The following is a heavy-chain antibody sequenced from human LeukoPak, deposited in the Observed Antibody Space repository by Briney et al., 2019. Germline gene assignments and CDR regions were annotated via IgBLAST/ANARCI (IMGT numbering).Heavy chain of an antibody. CDR1: GGSMGGYH. CDR2: IHDSGSS. CDR3: ARHLYGSGSRY. D-gene: IGHD3-10*01. Sequence: SETLSLTCTVSGGSMGGYHWGWIRQPPGMGLEWIGNIHDSGSSKYNSSLKSRATISIDTSKNQFSLRLISVTAADTAVYYCARHLYGSGSRYWGQGTLVTVSS. V-gene: IGHV4-59*08. J-gene: IGHJ4*02.